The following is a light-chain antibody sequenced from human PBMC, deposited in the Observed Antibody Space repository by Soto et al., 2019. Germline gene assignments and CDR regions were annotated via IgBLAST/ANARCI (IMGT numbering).Light chain of an antibody. V-gene: IGKV1-5*03. CDR1: QTISSW. CDR3: QHYNSYSEA. CDR2: KAS. Sequence: DIQMTQSPSTLSGSVGDRVTITCRASQTISSWLAWYQQKPGKAPKLLIYKASTLKSGVPSRFGGRGSGTEFTLNISSLQPDDCATYYCQHYNSYSEAFGKGTKVELK. J-gene: IGKJ1*01.